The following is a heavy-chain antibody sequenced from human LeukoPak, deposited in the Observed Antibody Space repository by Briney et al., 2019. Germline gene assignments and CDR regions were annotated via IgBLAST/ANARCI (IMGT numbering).Heavy chain of an antibody. J-gene: IGHJ4*02. CDR3: ARAAAAGTWGFFDY. CDR1: GGSISSYY. CDR2: IYYSGST. D-gene: IGHD6-13*01. V-gene: IGHV4-59*12. Sequence: SETLSLTCTVSGGSISSYYWSWIRQPPGKGLEWIGYIYYSGSTNYNPSLKSRVTMSVDTSKNQFSLKLSSVTAADTAVYYCARAAAAGTWGFFDYWGQGTLVTVSS.